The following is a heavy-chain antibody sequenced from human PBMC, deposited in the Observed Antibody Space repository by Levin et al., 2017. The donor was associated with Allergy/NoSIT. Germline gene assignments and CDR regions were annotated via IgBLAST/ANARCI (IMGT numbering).Heavy chain of an antibody. CDR2: TRNKVNSYTT. D-gene: IGHD2-15*01. V-gene: IGHV3-72*01. Sequence: GGSLRLSCAGSGFTFSDHYMDWVRQAPGKGPEWVGRTRNKVNSYTTEYAASVKGRFTISRDDSSLYLQMNNLKAEDTAVYYCATASCSGGDCYNYYYYAMDVWGQGTTVTVSS. CDR3: ATASCSGGDCYNYYYYAMDV. CDR1: GFTFSDHY. J-gene: IGHJ6*02.